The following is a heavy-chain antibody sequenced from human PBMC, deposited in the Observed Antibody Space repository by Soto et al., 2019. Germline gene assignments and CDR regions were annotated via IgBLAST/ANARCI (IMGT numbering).Heavy chain of an antibody. J-gene: IGHJ5*02. Sequence: SETLSLTCTVSGGSIISYYWIWIRQPPGKGLEWIGYIYYSGSTNYNPSLKSRVTISVDTSKNQFSLKLSSVTAADTAVYYCARAKAPLYSSSWYWFDPWGQGTLVTVS. CDR3: ARAKAPLYSSSWYWFDP. D-gene: IGHD6-13*01. V-gene: IGHV4-59*08. CDR1: GGSIISYY. CDR2: IYYSGST.